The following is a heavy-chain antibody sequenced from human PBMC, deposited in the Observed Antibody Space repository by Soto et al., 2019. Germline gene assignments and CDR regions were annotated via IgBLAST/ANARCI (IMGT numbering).Heavy chain of an antibody. CDR3: ERLTANYSYMDV. CDR1: GFTFSSYS. D-gene: IGHD2-21*02. V-gene: IGHV3-48*01. Sequence: GGSLRLSCAASGFTFSSYSMNWVRQAPVNGLEFVSYISSIISTIYYADSVKGRFTISRYNAKNSLYLQMNSLRAGDTALYYCERLTANYSYMDVWGKGTTVTVSS. J-gene: IGHJ6*03. CDR2: ISSIISTI.